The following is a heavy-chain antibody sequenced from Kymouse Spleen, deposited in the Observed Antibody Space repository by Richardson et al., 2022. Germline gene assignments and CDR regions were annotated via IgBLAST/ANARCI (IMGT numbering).Heavy chain of an antibody. J-gene: IGHJ6*02. Sequence: EVQLVESGGGLVQPGGSLRLSCAASGFTFSSYSMNWVRQAPGKGLEWVSYISSSSSTIYYADSVKGRFTISRDNAKNSLYLQMNSLRDEDTAVYYCARRIAAPHYYYYGMDVWGQGTTVTVSS. CDR1: GFTFSSYS. V-gene: IGHV3-48*02. CDR2: ISSSSSTI. CDR3: ARRIAAPHYYYYGMDV. D-gene: IGHD6-6*01.